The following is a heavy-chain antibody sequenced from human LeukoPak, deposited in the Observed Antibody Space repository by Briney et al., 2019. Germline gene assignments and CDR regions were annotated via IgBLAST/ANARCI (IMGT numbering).Heavy chain of an antibody. V-gene: IGHV3-53*01. CDR2: IYSGGST. J-gene: IGHJ4*02. D-gene: IGHD2-21*01. Sequence: GGSLRLSCAASGFTVSSNYMSRVRQAPGKGLEWVSVIYSGGSTYHADSVRGRFTIYRDNFRNTLYLQMNRLRVEDAALYYCARAPVTSCRGAFCYPFDLWGQGVLVTVSS. CDR3: ARAPVTSCRGAFCYPFDL. CDR1: GFTVSSNY.